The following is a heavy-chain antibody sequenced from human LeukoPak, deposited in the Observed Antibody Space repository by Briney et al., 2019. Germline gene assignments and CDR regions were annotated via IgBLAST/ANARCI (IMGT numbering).Heavy chain of an antibody. V-gene: IGHV4-34*01. CDR3: ARTSYTNYDKWYDP. CDR2: INHSGTT. CDR1: GGSFSGYC. J-gene: IGHJ5*02. D-gene: IGHD4-11*01. Sequence: PSETLSLTCTVYGGSFSGYCWSWIRQAPGEGLGCIGEINHSGTTNYNPSLNSRVTISLDTSKNQFSLKLTSVTAADTAVYYCARTSYTNYDKWYDPWGQGTLVTVSS.